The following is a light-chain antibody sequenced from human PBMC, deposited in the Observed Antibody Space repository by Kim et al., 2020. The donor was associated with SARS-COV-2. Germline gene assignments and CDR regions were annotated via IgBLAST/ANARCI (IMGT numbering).Light chain of an antibody. CDR1: QRVSNNY. CDR3: QQYGRSPWT. Sequence: SPGERATLSCRASQRVSNNYLAWYQQKPGQAPRLFIYGASSRAPGIPDRFSGSGSGTDFTLTVSRLEPDDFAVYYCQQYGRSPWTFGQGTKVDIK. J-gene: IGKJ1*01. V-gene: IGKV3-20*01. CDR2: GAS.